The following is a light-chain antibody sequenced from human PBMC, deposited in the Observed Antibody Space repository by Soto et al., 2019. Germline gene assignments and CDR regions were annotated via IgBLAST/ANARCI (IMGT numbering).Light chain of an antibody. CDR2: YAS. Sequence: EVVMTQSPATLSVSPGERVTLSCRASESVHRNLAWYQQKPGQGPSILIYYASTRTTGGPDRFTGSGSGTDFTLTISSLQSEDFGFYHCQHYSNWPPTFGPGTKVEIK. CDR3: QHYSNWPPT. J-gene: IGKJ3*01. CDR1: ESVHRN. V-gene: IGKV3-15*01.